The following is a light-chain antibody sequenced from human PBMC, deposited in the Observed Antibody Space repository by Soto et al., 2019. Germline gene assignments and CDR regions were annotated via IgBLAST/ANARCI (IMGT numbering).Light chain of an antibody. CDR1: ESINNNY. J-gene: IGKJ1*01. CDR3: QQYASPPRT. CDR2: AAS. Sequence: ENVLTQSPGTLSLSPGEEATLSCRANESINNNYLAWYQQIPGQPPRLLIYAASSMATGIPDRFSGRGSGTDFTLTLSRLEPDDFSVYYCQQYASPPRTFGQGTKVEIK. V-gene: IGKV3-20*01.